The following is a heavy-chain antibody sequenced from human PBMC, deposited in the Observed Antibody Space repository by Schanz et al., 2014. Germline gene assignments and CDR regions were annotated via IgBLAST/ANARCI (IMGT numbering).Heavy chain of an antibody. CDR1: GYDFHIYA. CDR3: ARSGSSNWYFFDY. CDR2: ISGYNGDT. D-gene: IGHD6-13*01. J-gene: IGHJ4*02. Sequence: QILLVQPGPEVKKPGASVTVSCKASGYDFHIYAYSWVRQAPGQGPEWIGWISGYNGDTNYALKLQGRVTITADKSTSTAYMEVSSLRSEDTAVYYCARSGSSNWYFFDYWGQGTLVTVSS. V-gene: IGHV1-18*01.